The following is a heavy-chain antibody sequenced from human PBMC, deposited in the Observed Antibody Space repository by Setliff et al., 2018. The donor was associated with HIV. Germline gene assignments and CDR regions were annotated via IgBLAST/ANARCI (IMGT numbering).Heavy chain of an antibody. Sequence: GGSLRLSCAASGFTFSSYWMSWVRQAPGKGLEWVANIKQDGSEKYYVDSVKGRFTIPRDNAKNSLYLQMNSLRAEDTAVYYCASIGGAIAAAGPIDYWGQGTLVTVSS. V-gene: IGHV3-7*01. J-gene: IGHJ4*02. D-gene: IGHD6-13*01. CDR1: GFTFSSYW. CDR2: IKQDGSEK. CDR3: ASIGGAIAAAGPIDY.